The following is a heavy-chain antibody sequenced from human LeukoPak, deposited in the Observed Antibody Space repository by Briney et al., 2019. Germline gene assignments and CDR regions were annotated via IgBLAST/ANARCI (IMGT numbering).Heavy chain of an antibody. Sequence: SETLSLTCSVSGYSIGSGYDWAWIRQAPGKGLEWIGYIYYSGSTNYNPSLKSRVTISVDTSKNQFSLKLSSVTAADTAVYYCARDTSWGWFDPWGQGTLVTVSS. D-gene: IGHD2-2*01. CDR3: ARDTSWGWFDP. V-gene: IGHV4-61*01. CDR2: IYYSGST. J-gene: IGHJ5*02. CDR1: GYSIGSGYD.